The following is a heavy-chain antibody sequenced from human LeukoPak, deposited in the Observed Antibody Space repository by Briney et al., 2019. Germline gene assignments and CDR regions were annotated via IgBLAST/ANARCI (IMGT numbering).Heavy chain of an antibody. CDR2: INHSGST. V-gene: IGHV4-34*01. Sequence: SETLSLTCAVYGGSFSGHYWSWIRQPPGKGLEWIGEINHSGSTNYNPSLKSRVTISVDTSKNQFSLKLSSVTAADTAVYYCARGVGYGDYYYYYYYMDVWGKGTTVTVSS. D-gene: IGHD4-17*01. CDR1: GGSFSGHY. CDR3: ARGVGYGDYYYYYYYMDV. J-gene: IGHJ6*03.